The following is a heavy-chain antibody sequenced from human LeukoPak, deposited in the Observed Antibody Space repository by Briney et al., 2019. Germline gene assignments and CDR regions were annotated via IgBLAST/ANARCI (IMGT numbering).Heavy chain of an antibody. CDR3: ARLLGYCSGGNCAPGVFDI. CDR1: GFTFSSYA. V-gene: IGHV3-33*01. D-gene: IGHD2-15*01. Sequence: PGGSLRPSCVASGFTFSSYAMNWVSQAPGKGLEWVAVIWYDGTNKFYTDSVKGRFTIPRDNSKNTLYVQMNSLRAEDTAVYYCARLLGYCSGGNCAPGVFDIWGQGTMVSVS. J-gene: IGHJ3*02. CDR2: IWYDGTNK.